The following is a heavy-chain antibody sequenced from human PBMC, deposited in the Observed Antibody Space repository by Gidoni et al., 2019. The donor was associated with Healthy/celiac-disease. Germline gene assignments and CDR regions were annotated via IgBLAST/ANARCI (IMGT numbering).Heavy chain of an antibody. CDR3: ATRVYAKGGIDY. V-gene: IGHV4-39*01. D-gene: IGHD2-8*01. J-gene: IGHJ4*02. Sequence: QLQLPESGPGLVKPSETLSLTCTVSCGSISSSSYYWGWLRQPPGKGLGWIGSIYYSGSTYYNPSLKSRVTISVDTSKNQLSLKLSSVTAADTAVYYCATRVYAKGGIDYWGQGTLVTVSS. CDR1: CGSISSSSYY. CDR2: IYYSGST.